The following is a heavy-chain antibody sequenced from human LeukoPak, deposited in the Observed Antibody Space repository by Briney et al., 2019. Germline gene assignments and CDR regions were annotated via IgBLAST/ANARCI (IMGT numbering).Heavy chain of an antibody. CDR2: MNPNSGNT. CDR3: ARGSQTWLQLSS. V-gene: IGHV1-8*02. D-gene: IGHD5-24*01. J-gene: IGHJ5*02. Sequence: ASVKVSCKASGYTFTSYDINWVRQATGQGLEWMGWMNPNSGNTGYAQKFQGRVTMTRNTSISTAYMELSSLRSEDTAVYYCARGSQTWLQLSSWGQGTLVTVSS. CDR1: GYTFTSYD.